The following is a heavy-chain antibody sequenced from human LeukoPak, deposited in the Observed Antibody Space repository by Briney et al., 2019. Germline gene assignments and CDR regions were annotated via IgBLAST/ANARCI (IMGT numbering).Heavy chain of an antibody. D-gene: IGHD5-24*01. CDR3: TRVGYIDEGIDY. J-gene: IGHJ4*02. V-gene: IGHV3-33*01. CDR2: IWYDGSNK. CDR1: GFTFSSYG. Sequence: GGSLRLSCAASGFTFSSYGMHWVRQAPGKGLEWVAVIWYDGSNKYYADSVKGRFTISRDNSKNTLYLQMNSLRAEGTAIYYCTRVGYIDEGIDYWGQGTLVTVSS.